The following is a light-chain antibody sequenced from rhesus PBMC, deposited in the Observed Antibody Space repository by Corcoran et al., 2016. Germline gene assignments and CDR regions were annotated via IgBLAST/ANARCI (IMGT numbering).Light chain of an antibody. CDR2: KAS. CDR1: QGISIW. CDR3: QQYSRTPYT. J-gene: IGKJ3*01. V-gene: IGKV1-21*01. Sequence: DIQMTQSPSSLSTSVGDTVTITCRASQGISIWLAWYQQKPGKPPKLLNYKASTLQTGVPSRFSGSGSGTDFTLTISNLQSEDFESYYCQQYSRTPYTFGPGTKLDIK.